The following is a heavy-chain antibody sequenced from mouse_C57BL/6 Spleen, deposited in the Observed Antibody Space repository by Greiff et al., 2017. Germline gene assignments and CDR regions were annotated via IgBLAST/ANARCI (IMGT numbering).Heavy chain of an antibody. Sequence: EVQLVEPGPELVKPGASVKMSCKASGYTFTDYNMHWVKQSHGKSLEWIGYINPNNGGTSYNQKFKGKATLTVNKSSSTAYMELRSLTSEDSAVYYGARNGLGVYFDYWVQGTTLTVSS. CDR2: INPNNGGT. CDR1: GYTFTDYN. J-gene: IGHJ2*01. CDR3: ARNGLGVYFDY. V-gene: IGHV1-22*01. D-gene: IGHD2-2*01.